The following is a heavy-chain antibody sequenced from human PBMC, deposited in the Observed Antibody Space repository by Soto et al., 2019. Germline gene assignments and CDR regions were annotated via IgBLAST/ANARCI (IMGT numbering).Heavy chain of an antibody. Sequence: PSETLSLTCTVSGGSISSYYWSWIRQPPGKGLEWIGYIYYSGTTNYNPSLKSRVTISVDTSKSQFCLKLSSVTVADTAFYYCVGGGSIVATTQRGMDVWGKGTTVTVSS. V-gene: IGHV4-59*08. CDR2: IYYSGTT. D-gene: IGHD3-22*01. CDR3: VGGGSIVATTQRGMDV. CDR1: GGSISSYY. J-gene: IGHJ6*04.